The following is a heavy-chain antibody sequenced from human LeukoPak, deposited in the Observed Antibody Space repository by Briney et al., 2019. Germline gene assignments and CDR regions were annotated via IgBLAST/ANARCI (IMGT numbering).Heavy chain of an antibody. CDR3: AKDSSITMVRGVTLFDI. CDR2: ISGSGGST. CDR1: GFTFSSYA. Sequence: PGGSLRLSCAASGFTFSSYAMSWVRQAPGKGLEWVSAISGSGGSTYYADSVKGRFTISRDNSKNTLYLQMNSLRAEDTAVYYCAKDSSITMVRGVTLFDIWGRGTMVTVSS. J-gene: IGHJ3*02. D-gene: IGHD3-10*01. V-gene: IGHV3-23*01.